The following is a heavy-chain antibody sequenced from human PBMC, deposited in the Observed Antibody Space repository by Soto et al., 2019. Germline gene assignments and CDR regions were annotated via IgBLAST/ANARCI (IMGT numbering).Heavy chain of an antibody. CDR1: GFAFNAYG. CDR3: ANAVNIQVRGVPPADV. V-gene: IGHV3-30*18. CDR2: ISYDGRNT. Sequence: QVQLVESGGGVVQPGRSLRLSCAATGFAFNAYGMHWVRQAPGTGLEWVAVISYDGRNTYYADSARGRFTISRDNSKNTLYLQMNSLRPGDTAVYTCANAVNIQVRGVPPADVWGNGTTVTVSS. D-gene: IGHD3-10*01. J-gene: IGHJ6*04.